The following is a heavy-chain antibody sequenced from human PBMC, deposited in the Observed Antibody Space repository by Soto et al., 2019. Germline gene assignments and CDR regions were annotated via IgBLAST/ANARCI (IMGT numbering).Heavy chain of an antibody. CDR1: RFTVRGSF. J-gene: IGHJ6*03. CDR3: ARAKVTPGTYYMGV. V-gene: IGHV3-66*01. Sequence: EVQLLESGGDLVQPGGSLRLSCVVSRFTVRGSFLSWIRQAPGKGLEWVSVIYDGGSTYYADSVKGRFTISRDISKNTIYLQMNTLRAEDTAVYYCARAKVTPGTYYMGVWGNGTTVTVS. D-gene: IGHD4-17*01. CDR2: IYDGGST.